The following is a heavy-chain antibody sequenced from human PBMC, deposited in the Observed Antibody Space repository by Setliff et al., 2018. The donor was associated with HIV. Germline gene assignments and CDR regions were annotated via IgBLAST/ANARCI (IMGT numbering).Heavy chain of an antibody. CDR1: GDTFTNFY. Sequence: SVKVSCKASGDTFTNFYIHWVRQAPGQGLEWVGGIIPIYGTSNYPQKFQGRVTITADESTSTAYMELSYLRSEDTAVYYCAREHRLSSGYYLYYFDYWGQGTLVTVSS. D-gene: IGHD3-22*01. CDR2: IIPIYGTS. CDR3: AREHRLSSGYYLYYFDY. V-gene: IGHV1-69*13. J-gene: IGHJ4*02.